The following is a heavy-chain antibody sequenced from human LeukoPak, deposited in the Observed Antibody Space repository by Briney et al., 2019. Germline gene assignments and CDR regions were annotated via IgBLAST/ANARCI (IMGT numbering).Heavy chain of an antibody. D-gene: IGHD6-6*01. V-gene: IGHV4-61*01. J-gene: IGHJ5*02. CDR3: ARGSSPNWFDP. CDR1: GGSVSSGSYY. CDR2: IYYSGST. Sequence: SETLSLTCSVSGGSVSSGSYYWSWIRQPPGMGLEWIGHIYYSGSTNYNPSLMSRVTISVDTSKNQFSLELSSVTAADTAVYYCARGSSPNWFDPWGQGALVTVSS.